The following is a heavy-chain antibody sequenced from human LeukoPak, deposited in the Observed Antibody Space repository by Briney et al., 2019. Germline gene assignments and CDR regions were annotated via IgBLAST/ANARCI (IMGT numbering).Heavy chain of an antibody. CDR2: ISSSSSYI. CDR1: GFTFSSYA. J-gene: IGHJ5*02. CDR3: ARRGGQLVGDWFDP. V-gene: IGHV3-21*01. D-gene: IGHD6-13*01. Sequence: GGSLRLSCAASGFTFSSYAMHWVRQAPGKGLEWVSSISSSSSYIYYADSVKGRFTISRDNAKNSLYLQMNSLRAEDTAVYYCARRGGQLVGDWFDPWGQGTLVTVSS.